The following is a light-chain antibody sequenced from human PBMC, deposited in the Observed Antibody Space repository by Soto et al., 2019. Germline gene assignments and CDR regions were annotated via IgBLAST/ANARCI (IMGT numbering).Light chain of an antibody. CDR3: QQYGSSPTGT. J-gene: IGKJ1*01. V-gene: IGKV3-20*01. CDR1: QSVSSSY. CDR2: GAS. Sequence: EIVLTQSPGTLSLSPGDRATLSCRASQSVSSSYLAWYQQKPGQAPRLLIYGASSRATGIPDRFSGSGSGTDFTLTISRLEPEDFAVYYCQQYGSSPTGTFGQGTKVDIK.